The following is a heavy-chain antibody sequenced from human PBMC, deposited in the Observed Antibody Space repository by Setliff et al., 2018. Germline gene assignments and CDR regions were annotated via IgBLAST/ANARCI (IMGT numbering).Heavy chain of an antibody. Sequence: ASVKVSCKASGYTFTSHYMHWVRQAPGQGLEWMGIINPSGGATTYAQKFQGRVTMTGDTSTSTVYMELSSLRSEDTAIYYCARTLDYPNEYFQDWGQGTLVTVSS. J-gene: IGHJ1*01. D-gene: IGHD4-17*01. CDR2: INPSGGAT. V-gene: IGHV1-46*01. CDR3: ARTLDYPNEYFQD. CDR1: GYTFTSHY.